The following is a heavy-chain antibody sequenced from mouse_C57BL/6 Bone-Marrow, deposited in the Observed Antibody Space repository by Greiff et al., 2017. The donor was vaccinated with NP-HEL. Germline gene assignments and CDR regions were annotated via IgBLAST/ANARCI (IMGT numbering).Heavy chain of an antibody. CDR1: GYTFTSYW. D-gene: IGHD2-14*01. J-gene: IGHJ2*01. V-gene: IGHV1-69*01. CDR2: IDPSDSYT. Sequence: QVQLQQPGAELVMPGASVKLSCKASGYTFTSYWMHWVKQRPGQGLEWIGEIDPSDSYTNYNQKFKGKSTLTVDKSSSTAYMQLSSLTSEDSAVYYCARSEVRRRGYYFDYWGQGTTLTVSS. CDR3: ARSEVRRRGYYFDY.